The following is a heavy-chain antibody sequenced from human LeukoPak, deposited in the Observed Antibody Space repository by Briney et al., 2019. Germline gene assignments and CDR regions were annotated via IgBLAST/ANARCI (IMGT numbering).Heavy chain of an antibody. CDR2: ISAYNDT. CDR1: GYTFTRFG. Sequence: GASVKVSCKAYGYTFTRFGVTWVRQAPGQGLEWMGWISAYNDTNYAQEFRGRVTMTTDTSTSTAYMELRSLRSDDTAVYYCASDQPYYGDHLYAFDIWGQGTMVTVSS. D-gene: IGHD3-10*01. V-gene: IGHV1-18*01. CDR3: ASDQPYYGDHLYAFDI. J-gene: IGHJ3*02.